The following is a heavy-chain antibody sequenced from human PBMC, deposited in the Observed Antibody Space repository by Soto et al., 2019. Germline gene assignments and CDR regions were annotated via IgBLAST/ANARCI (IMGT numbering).Heavy chain of an antibody. CDR1: GFTVSSNY. J-gene: IGHJ6*02. V-gene: IGHV3-66*01. CDR3: ARGVGGYYYYGMDV. Sequence: GGSLRLSCAASGFTVSSNYMSWVRQAPGKGLEWVSVIYSGGSTYYADSVKGRFTFSRDNSKNTLYLQMNSLRAEDTAVYYCARGVGGYYYYGMDVWGQGTTVTVSS. D-gene: IGHD2-15*01. CDR2: IYSGGST.